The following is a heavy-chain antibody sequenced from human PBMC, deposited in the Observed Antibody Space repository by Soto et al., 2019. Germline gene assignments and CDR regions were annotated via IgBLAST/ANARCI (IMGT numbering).Heavy chain of an antibody. CDR1: GFSFSEHH. Sequence: EVQLVESGGGLVQPGGSLRLSCVASGFSFSEHHMDWVRQAPGKGLEWIGRIRNKANSHTTEYAASVKGRFIISRDDSDNSLSLQMNILEIYDTAVYYCARGSCTGGTCYSGWNWGQGTQVTVSS. CDR3: ARGSCTGGTCYSGWN. V-gene: IGHV3-72*01. CDR2: IRNKANSHTT. J-gene: IGHJ4*02. D-gene: IGHD2-15*01.